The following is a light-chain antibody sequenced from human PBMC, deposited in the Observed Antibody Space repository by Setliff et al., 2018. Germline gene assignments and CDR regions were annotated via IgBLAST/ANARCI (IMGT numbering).Light chain of an antibody. CDR2: EVS. CDR1: SSDVGNYDR. J-gene: IGLJ1*01. V-gene: IGLV2-18*02. Sequence: QSVLTQPPSVSGSPGQSVTISCTGTSSDVGNYDRVSWYQQAPGTAPKLMIYEVSSRPSGVPDRFSGSKSGNTASLTISGLQADDEADYYCSSYTSRSTYIFGTGTRSPS. CDR3: SSYTSRSTYI.